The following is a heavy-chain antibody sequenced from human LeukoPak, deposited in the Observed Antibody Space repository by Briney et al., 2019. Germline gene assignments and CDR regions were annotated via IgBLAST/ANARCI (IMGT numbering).Heavy chain of an antibody. CDR1: GGSFSGYY. Sequence: SETLSLTCAVYGGSFSGYYWSWIRQPPGKGLEWIGEINHSGSTNYNPSLKSRVTISVDTSKNQFSLKLSSVTAADTAVYYCARWALVAMLRAAAGDAFDIWGQGTMVTVSS. V-gene: IGHV4-34*01. J-gene: IGHJ3*02. CDR3: ARWALVAMLRAAAGDAFDI. D-gene: IGHD6-13*01. CDR2: INHSGST.